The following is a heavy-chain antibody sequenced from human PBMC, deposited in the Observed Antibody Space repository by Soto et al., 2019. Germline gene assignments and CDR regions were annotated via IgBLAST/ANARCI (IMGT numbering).Heavy chain of an antibody. CDR3: ARDILYSSTSRISY. CDR1: GFTVSRNY. J-gene: IGHJ4*02. Sequence: GGSLRLSCAASGFTVSRNYMSWVRQAPGKGLEWVSVIYSGGSTYYADSVKGRFTISRDNSKNTLYLQMKSLRAEETAVYYCARDILYSSTSRISYWGQGTLVTVSS. CDR2: IYSGGST. D-gene: IGHD2-2*01. V-gene: IGHV3-66*01.